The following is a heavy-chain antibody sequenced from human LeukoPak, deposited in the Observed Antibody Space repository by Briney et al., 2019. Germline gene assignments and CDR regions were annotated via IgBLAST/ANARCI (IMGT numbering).Heavy chain of an antibody. D-gene: IGHD3-22*01. CDR1: GFTFSSYA. V-gene: IGHV3-23*01. Sequence: GGSLRLSCAASGFTFSSYAMSWVRQAPGKGLEWVSAISGSGGSTYSADSVKGRFTISRDNSKNTLYLQMNGLRAEDTAVYYCAKDRYYYDSSGATFDYWGQGTLVTVSS. CDR2: ISGSGGST. J-gene: IGHJ4*02. CDR3: AKDRYYYDSSGATFDY.